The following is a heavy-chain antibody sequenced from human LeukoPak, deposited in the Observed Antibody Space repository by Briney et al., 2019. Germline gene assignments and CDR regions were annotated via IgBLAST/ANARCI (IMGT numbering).Heavy chain of an antibody. CDR3: ARASSGWGFY. CDR1: GGSISSYY. Sequence: TTSETLSLTCTVSGGSISSYYWSWIRQPPGKGLEWIGYIYYSGSTNYNPSLKSRVTISVDTSKNQFSLRLSSVSAADTAVYYCARASSGWGFYWGQGTLATVSS. J-gene: IGHJ4*02. V-gene: IGHV4-59*12. D-gene: IGHD6-19*01. CDR2: IYYSGST.